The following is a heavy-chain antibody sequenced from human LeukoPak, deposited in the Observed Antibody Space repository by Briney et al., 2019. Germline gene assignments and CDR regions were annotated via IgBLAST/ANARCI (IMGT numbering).Heavy chain of an antibody. CDR2: ISAYNGNT. V-gene: IGHV1-18*01. Sequence: ASVKVSCKASNYTFTDYGMSWVRQAPGQGLEWMGWISAYNGNTKYAQKVQGRVTMTTDPSTSTAYMDLRSLRSDDTAVYYCARGHILYYYRYMDVWGKGTTVTVSS. CDR3: ARGHILYYYRYMDV. CDR1: NYTFTDYG. J-gene: IGHJ6*03.